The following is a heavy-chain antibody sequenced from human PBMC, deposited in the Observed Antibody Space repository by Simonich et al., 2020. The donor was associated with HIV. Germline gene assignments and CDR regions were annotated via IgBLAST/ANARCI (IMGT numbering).Heavy chain of an antibody. CDR1: GGSFTGDY. D-gene: IGHD6-25*01. CDR2: INHSVST. Sequence: QVRLERWGAVLLMPGEALTAHYSVYGGSFTGDYWSWFRQLPGKGLEWMGGINHSVSTENNAHHKNGGVTSTATSNTHSTHILITGPSAETAVDYYAGAVRSSGRKYFHRWGQGTLVTVSS. V-gene: IGHV4-34*04. CDR3: AGAVRSSGRKYFHR. J-gene: IGHJ1*01.